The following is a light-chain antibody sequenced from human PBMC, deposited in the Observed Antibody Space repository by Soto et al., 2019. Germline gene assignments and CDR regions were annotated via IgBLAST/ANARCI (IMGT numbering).Light chain of an antibody. Sequence: ELALTQSPGTLSLSPGERATLAVRASQSLSSSYLAWYQQKPGQAPRLLIYDASNRATGIPARFSGSGSGTDFTLTISSLEPEDFAVYYCQQRTKWRTFGQGTKVDIK. CDR1: QSLSSSY. CDR3: QQRTKWRT. J-gene: IGKJ1*01. CDR2: DAS. V-gene: IGKV3D-20*02.